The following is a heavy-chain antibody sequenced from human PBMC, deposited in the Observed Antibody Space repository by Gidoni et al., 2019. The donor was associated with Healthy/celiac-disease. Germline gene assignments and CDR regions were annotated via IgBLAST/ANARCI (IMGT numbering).Heavy chain of an antibody. Sequence: QVQLQQSGPGLVKPSQTLSLTCAISGDSVSSNNAAWNWIRQSPSRGLEWLGRTYYWSKWYNDYAVSVKSRITINPDTSKNQFSLKLNSVTPEDTAVYYCARDGAAAGPYYYYYGMDVWGQGTTVTVSS. CDR1: GDSVSSNNAA. V-gene: IGHV6-1*01. CDR3: ARDGAAAGPYYYYYGMDV. J-gene: IGHJ6*02. D-gene: IGHD6-13*01. CDR2: TYYWSKWYN.